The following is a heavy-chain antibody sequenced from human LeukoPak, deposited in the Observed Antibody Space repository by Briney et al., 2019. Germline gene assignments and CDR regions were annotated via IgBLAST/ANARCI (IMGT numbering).Heavy chain of an antibody. CDR3: ARANSGSYSYYYYMDV. CDR2: IYHSGST. J-gene: IGHJ6*03. D-gene: IGHD1-26*01. CDR1: GYSISSGCY. V-gene: IGHV4-38-2*02. Sequence: SETLSLTCTVSGYSISSGCYWGWIRQPPGKGLEWIGSIYHSGSTYYNPSLKSRVTISVDTSKNQFSLKLSSVTAADTAVYYCARANSGSYSYYYYMDVWGKGTTVTVSS.